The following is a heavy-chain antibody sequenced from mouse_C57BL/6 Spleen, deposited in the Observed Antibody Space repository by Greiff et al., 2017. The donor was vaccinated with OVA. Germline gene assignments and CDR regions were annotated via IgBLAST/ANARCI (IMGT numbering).Heavy chain of an antibody. CDR2: IHPNNGGT. J-gene: IGHJ2*01. CDR3: ARADYDGYYGLDY. Sequence: VQLQQSGPELVKPGASVKIPCKASGYTFTDYNMDWVKQSHGKSLEWIGDIHPNNGGTIYNQKFKGKATLTVDKSSSTAYMELRSLTSEDTAVYYCARADYDGYYGLDYWGQGTTLTVSS. V-gene: IGHV1-18*01. CDR1: GYTFTDYN. D-gene: IGHD2-3*01.